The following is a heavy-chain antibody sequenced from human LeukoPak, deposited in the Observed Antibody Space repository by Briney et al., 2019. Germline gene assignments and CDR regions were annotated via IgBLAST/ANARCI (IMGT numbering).Heavy chain of an antibody. Sequence: ASVKVSCKASGYTFIGYYMHWVRQAPGQGLEWMGWINPNSGGTNYAQKFQGRVTMTRDTPISTAYMELRRLRSDDTAVYYCARGDAAIIEASFDPWGQGTLVTVSS. V-gene: IGHV1-2*02. CDR3: ARGDAAIIEASFDP. CDR1: GYTFIGYY. D-gene: IGHD5-18*01. CDR2: INPNSGGT. J-gene: IGHJ5*02.